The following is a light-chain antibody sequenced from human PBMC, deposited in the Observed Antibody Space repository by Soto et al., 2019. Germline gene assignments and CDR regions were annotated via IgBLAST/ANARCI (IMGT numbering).Light chain of an antibody. V-gene: IGLV7-46*01. Sequence: QAVVTQEPSLTVSPGGTVTLTCGSSTGAVTSGHYPYWFQQKPGQAPRTLIYDTSNKHSWTPARFSGSLLGGKAALTLSGAQPADEAEYYCFLSYSGGLYVFGTGTKLTVI. CDR2: DTS. CDR3: FLSYSGGLYV. J-gene: IGLJ1*01. CDR1: TGAVTSGHY.